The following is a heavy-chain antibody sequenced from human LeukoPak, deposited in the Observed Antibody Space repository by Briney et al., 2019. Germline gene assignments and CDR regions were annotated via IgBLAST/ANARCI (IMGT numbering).Heavy chain of an antibody. V-gene: IGHV4-4*02. J-gene: IGHJ3*02. CDR2: IHHSGST. D-gene: IGHD2-21*02. Sequence: SGTLSLTCAVSGGSISSGRWWSWVRQPPGKGLEWIGCIHHSGSTKYNPSLQSRVTISVDTSKNQFSLKLSSVTAADTAVYYCARHEAAYCGGDCYLRAFDIWGQGTMVTVSS. CDR3: ARHEAAYCGGDCYLRAFDI. CDR1: GGSISSGRW.